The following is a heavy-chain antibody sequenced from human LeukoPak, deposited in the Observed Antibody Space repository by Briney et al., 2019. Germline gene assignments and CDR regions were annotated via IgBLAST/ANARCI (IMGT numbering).Heavy chain of an antibody. CDR2: ISHTGTT. Sequence: SETLSLTCVVSGASIRSPYLYWGWIRLPPGKGLEWIGTISHTGTTYYNPSLQSRVSISVDKSRNQFSLKLSSVTAADTAVYSSDTMEPQVQRPDADYWGQGTQVTVSS. J-gene: IGHJ4*02. V-gene: IGHV4-39*01. CDR1: GASIRSPYLY. CDR3: DTMEPQVQRPDADY. D-gene: IGHD1-1*01.